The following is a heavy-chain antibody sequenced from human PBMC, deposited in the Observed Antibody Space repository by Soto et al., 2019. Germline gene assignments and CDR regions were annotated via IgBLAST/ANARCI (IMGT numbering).Heavy chain of an antibody. V-gene: IGHV4-31*03. Sequence: SETLSLTCSVSGAALNSGNYYWIWIRQVPGKGLEWIGHIYVTGAVDYNPSLRDRITISQDTSERQFSLNLRLVTAADTAVYYCARLRIATNNYKWFDPWGKGTLVTVPQ. J-gene: IGHJ5*02. CDR3: ARLRIATNNYKWFDP. CDR1: GAALNSGNYY. D-gene: IGHD2-21*01. CDR2: IYVTGAV.